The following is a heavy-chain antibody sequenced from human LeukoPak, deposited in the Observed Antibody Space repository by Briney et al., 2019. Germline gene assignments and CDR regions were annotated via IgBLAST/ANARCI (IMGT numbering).Heavy chain of an antibody. D-gene: IGHD4-17*01. CDR2: IWYDGSNK. CDR1: GFTFSSYG. J-gene: IGHJ4*02. Sequence: PGRSLRLSCAASGFTFSSYGMHWVRQAPGKGLEWVAVIWYDGSNKYYADSVKGRFTIPRDNSKNTLYLQMNSLRAEDTAVYYCARTDGYGDYVLDYWGQGTLVTVSS. CDR3: ARTDGYGDYVLDY. V-gene: IGHV3-33*01.